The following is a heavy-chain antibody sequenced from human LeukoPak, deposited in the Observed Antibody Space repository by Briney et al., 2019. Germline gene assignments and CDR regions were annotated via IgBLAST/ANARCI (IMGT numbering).Heavy chain of an antibody. CDR3: ARGRGRGDYVWGSYRYRTPHAFDI. J-gene: IGHJ3*02. V-gene: IGHV4-34*01. D-gene: IGHD3-16*02. CDR1: GGPFSGYY. Sequence: SETLSLTCAVYGGPFSGYYWSWIRQPPGKGLEWIGEINHSGSTNYNPSLKSRVTISVDTSKNQFSLKLSSVTAADTAVYYCARGRGRGDYVWGSYRYRTPHAFDIWGQGTMVTVSS. CDR2: INHSGST.